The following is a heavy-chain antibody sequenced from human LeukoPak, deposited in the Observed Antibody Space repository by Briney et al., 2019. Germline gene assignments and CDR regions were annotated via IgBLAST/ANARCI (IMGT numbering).Heavy chain of an antibody. D-gene: IGHD1-14*01. J-gene: IGHJ6*02. CDR1: GFTFSSYA. Sequence: PGGSLRLSRAASGFTFSSYAMSWVRQAPGKGLEWVSAISGSGGSTYYADSVKGRFTISRDNSKNTLYLQMNSLRAEDTAVYYCARARPALTEYYYYYGMDVWGQGTTVTVSS. CDR3: ARARPALTEYYYYYGMDV. CDR2: ISGSGGST. V-gene: IGHV3-23*01.